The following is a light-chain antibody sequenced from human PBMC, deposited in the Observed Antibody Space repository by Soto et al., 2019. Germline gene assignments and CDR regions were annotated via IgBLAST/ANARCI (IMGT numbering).Light chain of an antibody. J-gene: IGLJ2*01. CDR3: SSYTTSSFVV. Sequence: QSALTQSASVSGSPGQSITISCTGTSSDVGDYNFVSWYQQHPGKAPKLMIYEVSNRPSGVSNRFSGSKSGYTASLTISGLQAEDEADYFCSSYTTSSFVVFGGGTKVTVL. CDR1: SSDVGDYNF. CDR2: EVS. V-gene: IGLV2-14*01.